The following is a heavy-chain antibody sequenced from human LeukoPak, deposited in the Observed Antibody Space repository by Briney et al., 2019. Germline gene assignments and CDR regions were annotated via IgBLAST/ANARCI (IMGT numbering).Heavy chain of an antibody. J-gene: IGHJ6*03. CDR2: ISINGGST. V-gene: IGHV3-64*02. Sequence: GGSLTLSCAASGFTFSNYWMSWVRQAPRKGLEHVSAISINGGSTYYADSVKGRFTISRDNSKNTLFLQMGSLRAEDMAVYYCAKEREPQAAVLSYCMDVWGKGTTVTVSS. CDR3: AKEREPQAAVLSYCMDV. D-gene: IGHD6-13*01. CDR1: GFTFSNYW.